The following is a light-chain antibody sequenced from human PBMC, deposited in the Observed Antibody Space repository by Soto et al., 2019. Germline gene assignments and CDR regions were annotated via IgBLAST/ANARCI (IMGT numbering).Light chain of an antibody. CDR1: QSIGTY. V-gene: IGKV1-39*01. CDR3: QQSYSAPRT. CDR2: GAS. Sequence: DIQMTQSPSSLRASVGDRISITCRASQSIGTYLSWYQQKPGKAPKLLIYGASNLQSGVPSRFSGSGSETGFTLTISSLQPEDFATYYCQQSYSAPRTFGQGTKVEIK. J-gene: IGKJ2*01.